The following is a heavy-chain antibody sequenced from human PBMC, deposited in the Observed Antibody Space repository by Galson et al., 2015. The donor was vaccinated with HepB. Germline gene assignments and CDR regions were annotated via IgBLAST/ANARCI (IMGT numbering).Heavy chain of an antibody. D-gene: IGHD3-3*01. CDR3: ARIYKGGFLEWLLVYGMDV. V-gene: IGHV2-26*01. Sequence: PALVKPTQTLTLTCTVSGFSLSNARMGVSWIRQPPGKALEWLAHIFSNDEKSYSTSLKSRLTISKDTSKSQVVLTMTNMDPVDTATNYCARIYKGGFLEWLLVYGMDVWGQGTTVTVSS. CDR1: GFSLSNARMG. CDR2: IFSNDEK. J-gene: IGHJ6*02.